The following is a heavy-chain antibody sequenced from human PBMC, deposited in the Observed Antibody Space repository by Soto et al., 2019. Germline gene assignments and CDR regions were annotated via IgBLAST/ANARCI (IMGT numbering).Heavy chain of an antibody. CDR2: ISGSGRNT. D-gene: IGHD2-15*01. CDR1: GFTFSSYA. J-gene: IGHJ4*02. V-gene: IGHV3-23*01. CDR3: AKLPVGCSGGTCYSSIDY. Sequence: EVQLLESGGGLVQPGGSLRLSCAASGFTFSSYAMSWVRQAPGTGLEWVSAISGSGRNTYDADSVKGRFTISRDNSKNTLYLQMNSLRADDSAIYYCAKLPVGCSGGTCYSSIDYWGQGTLVTVSS.